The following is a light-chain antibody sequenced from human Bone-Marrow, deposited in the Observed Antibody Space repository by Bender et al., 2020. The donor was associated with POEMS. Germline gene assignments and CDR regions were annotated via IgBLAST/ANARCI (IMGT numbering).Light chain of an antibody. V-gene: IGLV3-21*03. CDR2: DDR. CDR3: SAYGGSNKYVV. CDR1: NIGIRS. J-gene: IGLJ2*01. Sequence: SDVLTQPPSVSAAPGKTASITCGGNNIGIRSVQWYQQKPGQAPVLVVHDDRYRPSGIPERFSGSKSRTTATLTVSGLQAEDEADYYCSAYGGSNKYVVFGGGTKLTVL.